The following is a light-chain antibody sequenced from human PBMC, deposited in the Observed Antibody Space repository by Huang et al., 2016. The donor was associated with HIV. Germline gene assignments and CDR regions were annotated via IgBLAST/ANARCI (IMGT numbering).Light chain of an antibody. CDR2: ATS. J-gene: IGKJ1*01. CDR1: QGIRND. Sequence: AIQMTQSPASLSASVGDRVTITCRASQGIRNDLAWYQQRPGKAPKLLVSATSHLQSGVPSRFSGIGSGTHFTLTISSLQPEDFATYYCLQTYTYPWTFGRGTKVEI. V-gene: IGKV1-6*01. CDR3: LQTYTYPWT.